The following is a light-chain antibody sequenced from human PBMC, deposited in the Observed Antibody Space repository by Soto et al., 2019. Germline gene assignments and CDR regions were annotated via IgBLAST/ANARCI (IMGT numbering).Light chain of an antibody. J-gene: IGKJ4*01. Sequence: DIQMTQSQSTLSASVGDRVTITCRASQSIHTWLAWYQQKPGKAPKLLIYDASRLESGVPSRFSGRGSGTEFTLTISSLQPDDFATYYCQQYNSYSPTFGGGTKVDIK. CDR1: QSIHTW. CDR2: DAS. V-gene: IGKV1-5*01. CDR3: QQYNSYSPT.